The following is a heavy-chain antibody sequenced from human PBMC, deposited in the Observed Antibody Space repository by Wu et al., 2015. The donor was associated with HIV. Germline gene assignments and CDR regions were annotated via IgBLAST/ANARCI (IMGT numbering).Heavy chain of an antibody. D-gene: IGHD5-12*01. CDR2: IIPISGTT. CDR3: ARNTDSVATSLYSLGV. J-gene: IGHJ6*02. CDR1: GGTFSSYA. V-gene: IGHV1-69*13. Sequence: QVQLVQSGAEVKKPGSSVKISCKASGGTFSSYAFSWVRQAPGQGLEWMGRIIPISGTTNYAQKFQGRVTITADESTRTAYMKLSSLTSEDTAVYYCARNTDSVATSLYSLGVWGQGTVVTVSS.